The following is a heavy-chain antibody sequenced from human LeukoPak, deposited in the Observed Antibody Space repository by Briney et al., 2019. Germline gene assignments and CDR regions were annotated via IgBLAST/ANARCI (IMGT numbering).Heavy chain of an antibody. J-gene: IGHJ6*03. V-gene: IGHV1-8*03. Sequence: ASVKVSCKASGYTFTSYDINWVRQATGQGREWMGWMNPNSGNTGYAQKFQGRVTITRNTSISTAYMELSSLRSEDTAVYYCARGLTTVTTLYYYYYYMDVWGKGTTVTISS. CDR3: ARGLTTVTTLYYYYYYMDV. CDR2: MNPNSGNT. CDR1: GYTFTSYD. D-gene: IGHD4-17*01.